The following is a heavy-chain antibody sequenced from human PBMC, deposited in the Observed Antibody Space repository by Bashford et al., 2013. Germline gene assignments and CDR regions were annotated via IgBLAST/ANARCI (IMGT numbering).Heavy chain of an antibody. Sequence: RQAPGKGLEWVSYISSSGSTIYYADSVKGRFTISRDNAKNSLYLQMNSLRAEDTAVYYCARGSAVAGTRRFDYWGPGNPGHRLL. CDR2: ISSSGSTI. V-gene: IGHV3-11*01. D-gene: IGHD6-19*01. J-gene: IGHJ4*02. CDR3: ARGSAVAGTRRFDY.